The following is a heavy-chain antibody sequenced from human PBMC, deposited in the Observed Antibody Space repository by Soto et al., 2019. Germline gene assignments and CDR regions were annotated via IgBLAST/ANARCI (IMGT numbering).Heavy chain of an antibody. CDR2: ISSSSSTI. V-gene: IGHV3-48*02. CDR3: AREGYDYVWGSYRQRTNWFDP. D-gene: IGHD3-16*02. Sequence: GGSLRLSCAASGFTFSSYSMNWVRQAPGKGLEWVSYISSSSSTIYYADSVKGRFTISRDNAKNSLYLQMNSLRDEDTAVYYCAREGYDYVWGSYRQRTNWFDPWGQGTLVTVSS. J-gene: IGHJ5*02. CDR1: GFTFSSYS.